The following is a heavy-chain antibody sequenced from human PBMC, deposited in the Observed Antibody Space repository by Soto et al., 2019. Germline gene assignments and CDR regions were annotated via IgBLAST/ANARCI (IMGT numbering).Heavy chain of an antibody. J-gene: IGHJ5*02. CDR3: ARDPFYDFWSGSKWFGP. V-gene: IGHV1-3*01. D-gene: IGHD3-3*01. CDR1: GDTFRHYA. CDR2: VNPGNGDT. Sequence: AASVYGSCKASGDTFRHYAMHWVRQAPGQRFEWMGWVNPGNGDTKYSQNLQDRFTITSDTSANTAYMELNSLRSEDTAVYYCARDPFYDFWSGSKWFGPCGQLXLFTVCS.